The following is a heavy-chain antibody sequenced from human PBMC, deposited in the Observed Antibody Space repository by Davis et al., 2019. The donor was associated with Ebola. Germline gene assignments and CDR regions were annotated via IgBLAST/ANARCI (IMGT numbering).Heavy chain of an antibody. Sequence: LRLSCTVSGGSISSGGYYWSWIRQHPGKGLEWIGYIYYSGRTYYNPSLKSRVTISVDTSKNQFSLKLSSVTAADTAVYYCARDMILWFGKEYYYYGMDVWGQGTTVTVSS. D-gene: IGHD3-10*01. J-gene: IGHJ6*02. CDR2: IYYSGRT. CDR1: GGSISSGGYY. CDR3: ARDMILWFGKEYYYYGMDV. V-gene: IGHV4-31*03.